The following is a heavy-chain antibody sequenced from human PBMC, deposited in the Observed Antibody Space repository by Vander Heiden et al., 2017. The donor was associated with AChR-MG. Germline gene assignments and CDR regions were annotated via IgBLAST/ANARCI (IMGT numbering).Heavy chain of an antibody. CDR3: ARVQGPVDY. V-gene: IGHV4-34*01. J-gene: IGHJ4*02. CDR1: GGSFSGYY. CDR2: INHSGST. Sequence: QAQLQQWGAGLLKPSETLSLTCAAYGGSFSGYYWGWIRQPPGKGLEWIGEINHSGSTNYNPSLKSRVTISVDTSKNQFSLKLSSVTAADTAVYYCARVQGPVDYWGQGTLVTVSS.